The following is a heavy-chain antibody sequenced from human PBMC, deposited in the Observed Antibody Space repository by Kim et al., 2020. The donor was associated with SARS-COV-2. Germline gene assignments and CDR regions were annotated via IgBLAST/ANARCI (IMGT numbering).Heavy chain of an antibody. CDR2: IIPILGIA. Sequence: SVNVSCKASGGTFSSYAISWVRQAPGQGLEWMGRIIPILGIANYAQKFQGRVTITADKSTSTAYMELSSLRSEDTAVYYCAREVLRYFDWLPSYGMDVWGQGTTVTVSS. CDR3: AREVLRYFDWLPSYGMDV. J-gene: IGHJ6*02. V-gene: IGHV1-69*04. D-gene: IGHD3-9*01. CDR1: GGTFSSYA.